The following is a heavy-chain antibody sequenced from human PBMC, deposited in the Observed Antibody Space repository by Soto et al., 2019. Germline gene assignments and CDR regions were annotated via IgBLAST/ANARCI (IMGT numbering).Heavy chain of an antibody. Sequence: GGSLRLSCAASGFTFSSYAMSWVRQAPGKGLEWVSAISGSGGSTYYADSVKGRFTISRDNSKNTLYLQMNSLRAEDTAVYYCAKVGGGLGRLNWFDPWGQGTLVPVSS. CDR1: GFTFSSYA. CDR3: AKVGGGLGRLNWFDP. V-gene: IGHV3-23*01. D-gene: IGHD3-16*01. CDR2: ISGSGGST. J-gene: IGHJ5*02.